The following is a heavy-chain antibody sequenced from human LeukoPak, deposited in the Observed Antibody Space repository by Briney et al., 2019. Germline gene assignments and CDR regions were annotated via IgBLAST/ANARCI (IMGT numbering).Heavy chain of an antibody. CDR3: AKDLTFWYSSGWYALQD. CDR2: ISSSSSTI. D-gene: IGHD6-19*01. CDR1: GFTFSSYS. Sequence: QAGGSLRLSCAASGFTFSSYSMNWVRQAPGKGLEWVSYISSSSSTIYYADSVKGRFTISRDNAKNSLYLQMNSLRAEDTAVYYCAKDLTFWYSSGWYALQDWGQGTLVTVSS. V-gene: IGHV3-48*01. J-gene: IGHJ4*02.